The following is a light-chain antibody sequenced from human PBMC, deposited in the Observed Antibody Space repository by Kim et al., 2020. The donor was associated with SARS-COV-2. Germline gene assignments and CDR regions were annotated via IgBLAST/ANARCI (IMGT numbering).Light chain of an antibody. CDR2: QDN. CDR3: QAWDSNTVV. V-gene: IGLV3-1*01. Sequence: SYELTQPPSVSVSPGQTASITCSGDKLGDKYASWYQQKPGQSPVVVIYQDNKRPSGIPERFSGSSSGNTATLTISETQAMDEADYYCQAWDSNTVVFGGGTQLIVL. J-gene: IGLJ2*01. CDR1: KLGDKY.